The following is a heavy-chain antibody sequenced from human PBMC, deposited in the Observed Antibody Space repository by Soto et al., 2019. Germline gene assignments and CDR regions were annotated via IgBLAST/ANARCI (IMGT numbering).Heavy chain of an antibody. Sequence: QVQLQESGPGLVKPSQTLSLTCTVSGGSISSGGYYWSWIRQHPGKGLEWIGYIYYSGSTYYNPSLKRRVTISVDTSKNQFSLKLRSVTAADTAVYYCARAETYYYDSSGYYFDWFDPWGQGTLVTVSS. CDR2: IYYSGST. J-gene: IGHJ5*02. CDR1: GGSISSGGYY. V-gene: IGHV4-31*03. CDR3: ARAETYYYDSSGYYFDWFDP. D-gene: IGHD3-22*01.